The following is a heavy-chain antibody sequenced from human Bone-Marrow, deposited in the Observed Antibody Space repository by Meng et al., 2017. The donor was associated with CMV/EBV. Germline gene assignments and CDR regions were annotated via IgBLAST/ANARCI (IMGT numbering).Heavy chain of an antibody. CDR1: GGSISSSSYY. CDR3: ARDQGSGYSY. Sequence: SETLSLTCTVSGGSISSSSYYWGWIRQPPGKGLEWIGSIYYSGSTYYNPSLKSRVTISVDTSKNQFSLKLSSVTAADTAVYYCARDQGSGYSYWGQGTLVTVSS. CDR2: IYYSGST. J-gene: IGHJ4*02. V-gene: IGHV4-39*02. D-gene: IGHD3-22*01.